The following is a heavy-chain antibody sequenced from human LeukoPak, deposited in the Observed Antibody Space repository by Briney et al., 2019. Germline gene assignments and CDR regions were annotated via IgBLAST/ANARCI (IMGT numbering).Heavy chain of an antibody. V-gene: IGHV4-39*07. CDR2: IYYSGTI. Sequence: SETLSLTRTVSGGSISSSSYYWAWIRQSPGKGLEWIGSIYYSGTIYFSGSSDYNPSLKSRVTISGDTSKNQFSLKLSSVTAADTAVYYCAKITPGDYARERFNWFDPWGQGTLVTVSS. D-gene: IGHD4-17*01. J-gene: IGHJ5*02. CDR3: AKITPGDYARERFNWFDP. CDR1: GGSISSSSYY.